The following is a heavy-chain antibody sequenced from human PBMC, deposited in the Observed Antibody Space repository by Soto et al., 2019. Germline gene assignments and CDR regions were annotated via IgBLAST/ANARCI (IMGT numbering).Heavy chain of an antibody. V-gene: IGHV3-66*01. CDR2: IYSGGRS. J-gene: IGHJ4*02. Sequence: EVQLVESGGGLVQPGGSLRLSCAASGVTVSNNYMSWVRQAPGKGLEWVSVIYSGGRSYYADSVKGRFIISRDSSKNTLYLQMNSLRAEDTAVYYWARDTYEDYRGQGTLVTVSS. CDR1: GVTVSNNY. CDR3: ARDTYEDY. D-gene: IGHD3-3*01.